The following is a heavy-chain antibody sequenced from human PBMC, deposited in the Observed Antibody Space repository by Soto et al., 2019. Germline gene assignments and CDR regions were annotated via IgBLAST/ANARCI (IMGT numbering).Heavy chain of an antibody. V-gene: IGHV1-18*01. CDR2: ISAYNGNT. CDR3: ALRRLRDSMDFDY. CDR1: GYAFTSYG. J-gene: IGHJ4*02. D-gene: IGHD3-22*01. Sequence: ASVKVSCKASGYAFTSYGISWVRQAPGQGLEWMGWISAYNGNTNYAQKLQGRVTMTADTSTSTAYMELRSLRSDDTAVYYCALRRLRDSMDFDYWGQGTLVTVSS.